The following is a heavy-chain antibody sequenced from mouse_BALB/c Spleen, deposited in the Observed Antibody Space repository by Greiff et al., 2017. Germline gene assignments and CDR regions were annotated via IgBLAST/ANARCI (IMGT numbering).Heavy chain of an antibody. CDR3: ASYDYEGGDY. J-gene: IGHJ4*01. Sequence: EVKLMESGAELVKPGASVKLSCTASGFNIKDTYMHWVKQRPEQGLEWIGRIDPANGNTKYDPKFQGKATITADTSSNTAYLQLSSLTSEDTAVYYCASYDYEGGDYWGQGTSVTVSS. CDR1: GFNIKDTY. D-gene: IGHD2-4*01. V-gene: IGHV14-3*02. CDR2: IDPANGNT.